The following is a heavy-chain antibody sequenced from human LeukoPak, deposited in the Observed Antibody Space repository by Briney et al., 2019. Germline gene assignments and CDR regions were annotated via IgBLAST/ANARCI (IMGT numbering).Heavy chain of an antibody. D-gene: IGHD1-26*01. J-gene: IGHJ4*02. CDR2: INPNSGGT. Sequence: ASVKVSCKASGYTFTGYYMHWVRQAPGQGLEWMGWINPNSGGTNYAQKLQGGVTMTRDTSISTAYMELSRLRSDDTAVYYCARGRGWELLKDYFDYWGQGTLVTVSS. V-gene: IGHV1-2*02. CDR3: ARGRGWELLKDYFDY. CDR1: GYTFTGYY.